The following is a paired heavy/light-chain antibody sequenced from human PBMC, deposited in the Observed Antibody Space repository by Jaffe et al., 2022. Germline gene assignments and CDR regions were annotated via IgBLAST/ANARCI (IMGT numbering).Heavy chain of an antibody. V-gene: IGHV3-72*01. Sequence: EVQLVESGGGLVQPGGSLRLSCAASGFTFSDHFMDWVRQAPGKGLEWVGRTRNKANSYVTEYAASVKGRSTISRDDSKKSLYLEVNSLKSEDTAVYYCARGPRSINNWSDDALDYWGQGTLVTVSS. CDR2: TRNKANSYVT. D-gene: IGHD1-20*01. CDR1: GFTFSDHF. J-gene: IGHJ4*02. CDR3: ARGPRSINNWSDDALDY.
Light chain of an antibody. CDR2: QDS. V-gene: IGLV3-1*01. J-gene: IGLJ2*01. Sequence: SYELTQPPSVSVSPGQTASITCSGDNLGDKYTCWYHQKPGQSPVLVIYQDSERPSGIPERFSGSKSGNTATLTISGTQAMDEADYYCQAWDSSTRVFGGGTKLTVL. CDR3: QAWDSSTRV. CDR1: NLGDKY.